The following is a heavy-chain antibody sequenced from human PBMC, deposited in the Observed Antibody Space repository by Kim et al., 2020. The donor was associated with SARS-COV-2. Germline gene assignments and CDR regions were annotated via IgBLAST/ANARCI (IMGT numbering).Heavy chain of an antibody. D-gene: IGHD2-15*01. CDR3: ARGVCSGGSCYYPYYYYGMDV. CDR2: IYSGGST. V-gene: IGHV3-66*02. Sequence: GGSLRLSCAASGFTVSSNYMSWVRQAPGKGLEWVSVIYSGGSTYYADSVKGRFTISRDNSKNTLYLQMNSLRAEDTAVYYCARGVCSGGSCYYPYYYYGMDVWGQGTTVTVSS. J-gene: IGHJ6*02. CDR1: GFTVSSNY.